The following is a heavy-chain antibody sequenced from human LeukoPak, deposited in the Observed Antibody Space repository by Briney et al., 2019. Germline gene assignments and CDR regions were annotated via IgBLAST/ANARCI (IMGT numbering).Heavy chain of an antibody. Sequence: PSETLSLTCAVYGGSFSGYYWSWIRQPPGKGLEWIGEINHSGSTNYNPSLKSRVTISVDTSKNQFSLKLSSVTAADTAVYYCARGYGDYYDSSGYYPDAFDIWGQGTMVTVSS. CDR2: INHSGST. V-gene: IGHV4-34*01. D-gene: IGHD3-22*01. J-gene: IGHJ3*02. CDR1: GGSFSGYY. CDR3: ARGYGDYYDSSGYYPDAFDI.